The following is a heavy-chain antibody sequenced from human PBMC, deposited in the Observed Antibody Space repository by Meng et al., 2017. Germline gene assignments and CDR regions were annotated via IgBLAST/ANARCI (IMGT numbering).Heavy chain of an antibody. CDR1: GFTFSSYA. D-gene: IGHD1-7*01. CDR2: ISYDGSNK. CDR3: ARGQNWNYFGFFDY. J-gene: IGHJ4*02. Sequence: VQLVESGGGLVQPGGSLSLSCAASGFTFSSYAMHWVRQAPGKGLEWVAVISYDGSNKYYADSVKGRFTISRDNSKNTLYLQMNSLRAEDTAVYYCARGQNWNYFGFFDYWGQGTLVTVSS. V-gene: IGHV3-30*01.